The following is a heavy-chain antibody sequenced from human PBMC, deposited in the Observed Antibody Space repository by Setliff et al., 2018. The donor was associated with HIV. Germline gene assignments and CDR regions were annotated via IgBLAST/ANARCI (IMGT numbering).Heavy chain of an antibody. V-gene: IGHV3-48*03. Sequence: GGSLRLSCAASTFSVSEYAMSWVRQAPGKGLEWVSYINSYGSSTYYADSVKGRFTIPRDNAKNSLYLQMNGLRAEDTAVYYCARKGDWGQGTLVTVSS. J-gene: IGHJ4*02. CDR1: TFSVSEYA. CDR2: INSYGSST. CDR3: ARKGD.